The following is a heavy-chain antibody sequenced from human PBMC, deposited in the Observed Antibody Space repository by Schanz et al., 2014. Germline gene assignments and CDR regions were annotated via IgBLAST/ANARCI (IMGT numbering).Heavy chain of an antibody. D-gene: IGHD3-9*01. J-gene: IGHJ3*01. V-gene: IGHV1-18*01. CDR2: ISAFDDKT. CDR3: ARETTIITGGAFDV. CDR1: GYTFTSYD. Sequence: QVQLVQSGAEVKKPGASVKVSCKASGYTFTSYDINWVRQATGQGPEWMGWISAFDDKTDYAQNFQGRLIMTTYTSTTTVYMELRGLRSDDTAVYYCARETTIITGGAFDVWGQGTMVTVSS.